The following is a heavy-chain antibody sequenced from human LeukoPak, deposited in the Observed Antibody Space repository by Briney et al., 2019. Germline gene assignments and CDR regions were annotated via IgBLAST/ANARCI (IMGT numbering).Heavy chain of an antibody. J-gene: IGHJ4*02. CDR2: IKSKTDGGTT. V-gene: IGHV3-15*01. D-gene: IGHD3-9*01. CDR3: ATYRTGYYYFDY. Sequence: GGSLRLSCAASGFTFSNAWMSWVRQAPGKGLEWVGRIKSKTDGGTTEYAAPVKGRFTISRDDSKNTLYLQMNSLETEDTAVYYCATYRTGYYYFDYWGPGTRVTVSS. CDR1: GFTFSNAW.